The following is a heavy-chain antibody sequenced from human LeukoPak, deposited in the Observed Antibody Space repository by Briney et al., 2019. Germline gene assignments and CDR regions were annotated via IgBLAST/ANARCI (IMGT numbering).Heavy chain of an antibody. V-gene: IGHV3-30*18. Sequence: GGSLRLSCAASGFTFSSYGMHWVRQAPGKGLEWVAVISYDGSSKYYADSVKGRFTISRDNSKNTLYLQMNSLRAEDTAVYYCAKTLTQWEPRELYYYGMDVWGQGTTVTVSS. CDR2: ISYDGSSK. J-gene: IGHJ6*02. CDR1: GFTFSSYG. D-gene: IGHD1-26*01. CDR3: AKTLTQWEPRELYYYGMDV.